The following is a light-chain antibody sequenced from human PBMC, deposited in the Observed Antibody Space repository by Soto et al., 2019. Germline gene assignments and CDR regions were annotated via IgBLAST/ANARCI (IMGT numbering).Light chain of an antibody. V-gene: IGKV3-20*01. CDR2: GTS. J-gene: IGKJ4*01. CDR1: QSVSSTY. Sequence: ENVLTQSPGTLSLSPGERATLSCRASQSVSSTYLAWYQQKPGQAPRLLIYGTSNRAAGIPDRFSGSGSGTDFTLTISRLEPEDFAVYHCQQYGSPVTFGGGTKVEI. CDR3: QQYGSPVT.